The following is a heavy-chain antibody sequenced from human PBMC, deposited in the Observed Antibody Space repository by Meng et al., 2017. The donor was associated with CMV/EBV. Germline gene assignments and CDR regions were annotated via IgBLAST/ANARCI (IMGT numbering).Heavy chain of an antibody. J-gene: IGHJ4*02. D-gene: IGHD6-6*01. CDR2: IIPIFGTA. Sequence: SAMVSCKASGRTFSSYAISWVRQAPGQGLEWMGGIIPIFGTANYAQKFQGRVTITTDESTSTAYMELSSLRSEDTAVSYCARVGIGESIAARPILLSFDYWGQGTLVTVSS. CDR3: ARVGIGESIAARPILLSFDY. CDR1: GRTFSSYA. V-gene: IGHV1-69*05.